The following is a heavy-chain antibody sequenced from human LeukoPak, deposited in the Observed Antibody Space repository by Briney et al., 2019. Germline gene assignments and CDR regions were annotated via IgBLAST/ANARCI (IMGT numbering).Heavy chain of an antibody. J-gene: IGHJ4*02. D-gene: IGHD3-22*01. CDR1: GFTFSSYA. V-gene: IGHV3-30*04. CDR2: ISYDGSNK. Sequence: GRSLRLSCAASGFTFSSYAMHWVRQAPGKGLEWVAVISYDGSNKYYADSVKGRFTISRDNSKNTLYLQMNSLRAEDTAVYYCARGGYYYDSSGYPPFYWGQGTLVTVSS. CDR3: ARGGYYYDSSGYPPFY.